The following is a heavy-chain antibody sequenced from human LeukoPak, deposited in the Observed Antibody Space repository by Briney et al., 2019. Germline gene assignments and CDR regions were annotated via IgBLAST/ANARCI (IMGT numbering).Heavy chain of an antibody. D-gene: IGHD2-21*02. CDR3: AKAGRGVVTAIFDY. CDR2: ISYDGSNK. CDR1: GFTFSSYA. J-gene: IGHJ4*02. V-gene: IGHV3-30*04. Sequence: GGSLRLSCAASGFTFSSYAMHWVRQAPGKGLEWVAVISYDGSNKYYADSVKGRFTISRDNSKNTLYLQMNSLRAEDTAVYYCAKAGRGVVTAIFDYWGQGTLVTVSS.